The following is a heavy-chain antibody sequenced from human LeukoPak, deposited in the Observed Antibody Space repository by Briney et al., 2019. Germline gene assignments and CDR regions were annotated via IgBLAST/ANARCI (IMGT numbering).Heavy chain of an antibody. Sequence: SETLSLTCTVSGASISSYYWSWIRQPPGKGLEWIGYIDYIGNTNYNPSLKSRVTISVDTSKNQFSLKLSSVTAADTAVYYCAGGYGYFDLWGRGTLVTVSS. J-gene: IGHJ2*01. CDR3: AGGYGYFDL. CDR1: GASISSYY. V-gene: IGHV4-59*01. D-gene: IGHD3-16*01. CDR2: IDYIGNT.